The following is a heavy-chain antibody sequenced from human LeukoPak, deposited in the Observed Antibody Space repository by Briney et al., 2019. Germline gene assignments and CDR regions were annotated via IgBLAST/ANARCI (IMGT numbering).Heavy chain of an antibody. J-gene: IGHJ5*02. CDR2: VQSTGTY. D-gene: IGHD5-18*01. CDR3: VRDRRHSYGPDFDP. Sequence: PSETLSLSCTVSGDSLSTYHWGWLRQPPGKGLEWIGYVQSTGTYNFNPSLKSRVTISLYTSKSQFPLRWSSVTAADTAVYYCVRDRRHSYGPDFDPWGQGTLVTASS. V-gene: IGHV4-59*01. CDR1: GDSLSTYH.